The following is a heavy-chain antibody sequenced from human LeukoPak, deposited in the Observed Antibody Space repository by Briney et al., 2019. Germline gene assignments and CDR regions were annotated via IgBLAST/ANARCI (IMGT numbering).Heavy chain of an antibody. D-gene: IGHD7-27*01. CDR3: ASRKLGNDY. V-gene: IGHV4-59*02. CDR2: IYYTGST. Sequence: SETLSLTCTVSGGSVSDYYWSWIRQSPGKGLEWIGYIYYTGSTSYNPSLRSRVTMSADTSKNQFSLKLSSVTAADTAVYYCASRKLGNDYWGQGALVTVSS. CDR1: GGSVSDYY. J-gene: IGHJ4*02.